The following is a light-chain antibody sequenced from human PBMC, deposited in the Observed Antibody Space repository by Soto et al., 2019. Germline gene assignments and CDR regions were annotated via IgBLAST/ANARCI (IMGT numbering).Light chain of an antibody. CDR2: NNN. J-gene: IGLJ3*02. CDR3: QSYDNSLPWV. Sequence: QSVLTQPPSVSGAPGQRVIISCTGSSSNIGAGYDVHWYQHLPGTTPKLLIYNNNNRPSGAPDRFSGSKSGASASLAITGLQAEDEADYYCQSYDNSLPWVFGGGTKVTVL. CDR1: SSNIGAGYD. V-gene: IGLV1-40*01.